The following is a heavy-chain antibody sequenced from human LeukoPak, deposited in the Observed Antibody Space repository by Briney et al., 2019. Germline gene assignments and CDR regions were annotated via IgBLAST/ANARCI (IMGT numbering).Heavy chain of an antibody. CDR1: GFTFTDYW. CDR2: IKHDGGEK. D-gene: IGHD1-26*01. CDR3: ARDRGGKEQSALGY. J-gene: IGHJ4*02. V-gene: IGHV3-7*05. Sequence: GGSLILSCAASGFTFTDYWMSWVRQAPGKGLEWVANIKHDGGEKYYVDSVKGRFTISRDNAKNSLYLQMNSLRAEDTAVYYCARDRGGKEQSALGYWGQGTLVTVSS.